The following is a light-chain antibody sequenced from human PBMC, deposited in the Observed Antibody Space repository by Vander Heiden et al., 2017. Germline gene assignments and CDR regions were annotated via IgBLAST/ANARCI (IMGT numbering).Light chain of an antibody. Sequence: QSALTPHASVSGSPGQSLTISCTGSSSDVCGYNYGSWYQQHPGKAPKLMIYEVSNRPSGVSNRFSGSKSGNTASLTISGFQAEDEADYYCSSYTSSSTVVFGGGTKLTVL. CDR1: SSDVCGYNY. V-gene: IGLV2-14*01. CDR3: SSYTSSSTVV. J-gene: IGLJ2*01. CDR2: EVS.